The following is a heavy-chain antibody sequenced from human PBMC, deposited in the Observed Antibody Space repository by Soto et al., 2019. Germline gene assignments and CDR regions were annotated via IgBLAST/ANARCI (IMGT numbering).Heavy chain of an antibody. CDR1: GFTVSSNY. D-gene: IGHD3-9*01. CDR2: IYSGGST. J-gene: IGHJ3*02. V-gene: IGHV3-66*01. Sequence: GGSLRLSCAASGFTVSSNYMSWVRQAPGKGLEWVSVIYSGGSTYYADSVKGRFTISRDNSKNTLYLQMNSLRAEDTAVYYCARDIDILTGYRGADAFDIWGQGTMVTVSS. CDR3: ARDIDILTGYRGADAFDI.